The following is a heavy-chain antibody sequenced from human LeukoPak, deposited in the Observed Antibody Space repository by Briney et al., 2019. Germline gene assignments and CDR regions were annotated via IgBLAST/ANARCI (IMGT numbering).Heavy chain of an antibody. CDR3: ARGHYYDSSGFDY. CDR1: GGSISSGGYY. V-gene: IGHV4-31*03. Sequence: SETLSLTCTVSGGSISSGGYYWSWIRQHPGKGLEWIGYIYYSGSTYYNPSLKGRVTISVDTSKNQFSLKLSSVTAADTAVYYCARGHYYDSSGFDYWGQGTLVTVSS. J-gene: IGHJ4*02. D-gene: IGHD3-22*01. CDR2: IYYSGST.